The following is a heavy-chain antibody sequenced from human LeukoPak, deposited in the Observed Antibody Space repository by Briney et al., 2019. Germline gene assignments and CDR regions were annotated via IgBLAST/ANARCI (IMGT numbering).Heavy chain of an antibody. CDR1: GYTFTSYD. D-gene: IGHD3-22*01. J-gene: IGHJ3*02. CDR3: ARGAYYYDSSGYWRAWDAFGI. CDR2: MNPNSGNT. Sequence: ASVKVSCKASGYTFTSYDINWVRQATGQGLEWMGWMNPNSGNTGYAQKFQGRVTMTRNTSISTAYMELSSPRSEDTAVYYCARGAYYYDSSGYWRAWDAFGIWGQGTMVTVSS. V-gene: IGHV1-8*01.